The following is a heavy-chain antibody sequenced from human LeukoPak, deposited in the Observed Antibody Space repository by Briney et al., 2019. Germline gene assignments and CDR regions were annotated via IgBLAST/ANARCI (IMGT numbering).Heavy chain of an antibody. Sequence: GGSLRLSCAASGFSFNNYAMTWVRQAPGRGLEWVSTISSRGDSTYDADSVRGRFTISRDTSQNSLYLQMNSLRAEDTAVYYCAKGPRPDISVAHTLERWGQGTLVTVSS. V-gene: IGHV3-23*01. CDR1: GFSFNNYA. CDR3: AKGPRPDISVAHTLER. CDR2: ISSRGDST. D-gene: IGHD6-19*01. J-gene: IGHJ4*02.